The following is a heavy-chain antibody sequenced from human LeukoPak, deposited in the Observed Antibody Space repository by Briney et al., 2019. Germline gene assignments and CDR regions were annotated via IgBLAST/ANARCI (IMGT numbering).Heavy chain of an antibody. V-gene: IGHV3-74*01. CDR2: IKSDGSST. J-gene: IGHJ4*02. CDR3: VRLYFD. CDR1: GFTFSSYA. Sequence: PGASLRLSCAASGFTFSSYAMSWVRQAPGKGLVWVSRIKSDGSSTDYADSVKGRFTISRDNAKNTLFLQMNSLRAEDTAVYYCVRLYFDWGQGTLVTVSS. D-gene: IGHD3-9*01.